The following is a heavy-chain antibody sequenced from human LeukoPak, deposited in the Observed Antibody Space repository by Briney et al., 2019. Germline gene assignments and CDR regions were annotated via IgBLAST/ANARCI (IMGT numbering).Heavy chain of an antibody. Sequence: GGSLRLSCAASGFTFSSYSMNWVRQAPGKGLEWVSSISSSSSYIYYADLVKGRFTISRDNAKNSLYLQMNSLRAEDTAVYYCARVRSSGWYPAFDYWGQGTLVTVSS. CDR3: ARVRSSGWYPAFDY. J-gene: IGHJ4*02. CDR1: GFTFSSYS. V-gene: IGHV3-21*01. CDR2: ISSSSSYI. D-gene: IGHD6-19*01.